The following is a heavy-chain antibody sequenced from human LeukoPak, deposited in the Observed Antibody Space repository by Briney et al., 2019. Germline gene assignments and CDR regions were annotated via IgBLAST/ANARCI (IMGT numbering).Heavy chain of an antibody. Sequence: PGGSLRLSCEASGFTFSDYYMSWIRQVPGKGLEWISYISSNSLYANYADSLKGRFTISRDNARKSLYLQMNSLRVEDTAVYYCARSLIAAGGAGGMFDNWGQGTLVAVSS. V-gene: IGHV3-11*06. D-gene: IGHD6-13*01. CDR1: GFTFSDYY. CDR2: ISSNSLYA. CDR3: ARSLIAAGGAGGMFDN. J-gene: IGHJ4*02.